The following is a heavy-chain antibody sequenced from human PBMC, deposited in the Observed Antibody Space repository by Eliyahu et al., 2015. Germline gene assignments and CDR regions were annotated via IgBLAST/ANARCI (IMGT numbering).Heavy chain of an antibody. V-gene: IGHV3-30*18. J-gene: IGHJ4*02. CDR3: AKDFRVATIYYYFDY. Sequence: GMHWVRQAPGKGLEWVAVISYDGSNKYYADSVKGRFTISRDNSKNTLYLQMNSLRAEDTAVYYCAKDFRVATIYYYFDYWGQGTLVTVSS. CDR2: ISYDGSNK. CDR1: G. D-gene: IGHD5-12*01.